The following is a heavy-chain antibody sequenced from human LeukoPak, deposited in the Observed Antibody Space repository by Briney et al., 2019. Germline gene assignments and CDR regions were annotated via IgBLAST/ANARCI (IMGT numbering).Heavy chain of an antibody. Sequence: PSETQSLTCTVYGGSFSGYYWSWIRQPPGKGLEWIGEINHSGSTNYNPSLKSRVTISVDTSKNQFSLKLSSVTAADTAVYYCARDGGRTSSDAVEIWGQGTMVIVSS. J-gene: IGHJ3*02. V-gene: IGHV4-34*01. CDR2: INHSGST. CDR1: GGSFSGYY. D-gene: IGHD2-2*01. CDR3: ARDGGRTSSDAVEI.